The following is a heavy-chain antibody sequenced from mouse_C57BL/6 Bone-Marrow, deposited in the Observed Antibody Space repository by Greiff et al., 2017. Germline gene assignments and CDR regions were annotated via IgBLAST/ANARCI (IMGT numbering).Heavy chain of an antibody. D-gene: IGHD1-1*01. CDR2: INPNNGGT. CDR1: GYTFTDYN. V-gene: IGHV1-18*01. J-gene: IGHJ4*01. Sequence: EVQLQQSGPELVKPGASVKIPCKASGYTFTDYNMDWVKQSHGKSLEWIGDINPNNGGTIYNQKFKGKATLTVDKSSSTAYMELRSLTSEDTAVYYCARSGYPYYYGSSYGYAIDYWGQGTSVTVSS. CDR3: ARSGYPYYYGSSYGYAIDY.